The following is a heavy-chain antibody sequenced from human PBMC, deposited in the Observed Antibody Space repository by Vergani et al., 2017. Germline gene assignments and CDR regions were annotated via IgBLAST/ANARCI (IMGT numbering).Heavy chain of an antibody. D-gene: IGHD1-1*01. CDR3: ATRVRPEYDGMDV. V-gene: IGHV1-24*01. CDR2: FDPEDGET. CDR1: GYTLTELS. J-gene: IGHJ6*02. Sequence: QVQLVQSGAEVKKPGASVKVSCKVSGYTLTELSMHWVRQAPGKGLEWMGGFDPEDGETIYAQKFQGRVNMTEDTSTETAYMELSRLRSEDTAVYYCATRVRPEYDGMDVWGQGTTVTVSS.